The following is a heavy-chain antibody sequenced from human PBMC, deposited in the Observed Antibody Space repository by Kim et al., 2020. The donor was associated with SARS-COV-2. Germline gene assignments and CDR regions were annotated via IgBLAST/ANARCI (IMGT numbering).Heavy chain of an antibody. CDR1: GGTFTSYA. V-gene: IGHV1-69*13. CDR3: ASLRGSSGYDDEY. CDR2: IIPIFGTA. Sequence: SVKVSCKVSGGTFTSYAISWVRQAPGQGLEWMGGIIPIFGTANYAQKFQGRVTITEDESTGTAYMELSSLRSEDTAVYYCASLRGSSGYDDEYWGQGTLVTVSS. D-gene: IGHD5-12*01. J-gene: IGHJ4*02.